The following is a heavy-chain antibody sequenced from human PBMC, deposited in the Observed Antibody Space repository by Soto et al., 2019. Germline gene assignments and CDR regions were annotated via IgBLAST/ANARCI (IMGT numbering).Heavy chain of an antibody. J-gene: IGHJ6*02. CDR2: ISYDGSNK. CDR1: GFTFSSYA. V-gene: IGHV3-30-3*01. Sequence: GGSLRLSCAASGFTFSSYAMHWVRQAPGKGLEWVAVISYDGSNKYYADSVKGRFTISRDNSKNTLYLQMNSLRAEDTAVYYCARDSTAAQTSLVMDVWGQGTTVTVSS. CDR3: ARDSTAAQTSLVMDV. D-gene: IGHD6-6*01.